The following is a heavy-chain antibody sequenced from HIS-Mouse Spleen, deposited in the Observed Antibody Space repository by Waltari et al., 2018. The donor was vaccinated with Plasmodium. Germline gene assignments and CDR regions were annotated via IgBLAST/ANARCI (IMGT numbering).Heavy chain of an antibody. CDR3: ASCGGYDSYYFDY. Sequence: QVQLVQSGAAVNTPGGSVKVSCKDPGYPFTGSYLPWVRQAPGQGLEWMGWINPNSGGTNYAQKFQGRVTMTRDTSISTAYMELSRLRSDDTAVYYCASCGGYDSYYFDYWGQGTLVTVSS. J-gene: IGHJ4*02. V-gene: IGHV1-2*02. CDR2: INPNSGGT. CDR1: GYPFTGSY. D-gene: IGHD1-20*01.